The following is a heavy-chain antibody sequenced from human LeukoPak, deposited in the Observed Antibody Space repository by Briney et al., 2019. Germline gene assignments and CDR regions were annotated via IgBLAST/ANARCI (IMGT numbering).Heavy chain of an antibody. CDR1: GGSISNYY. J-gene: IGHJ2*01. Sequence: SETLSLTCTVSGGSISNYYWSWIRQPPGKGLQWIGYNYSSGITNYNPSLRSRVTISVDTSKNQFSLKLSSVTAADTAVYYCARRPTYYYDTSGYNADWYFDLWGRGTLVTVSS. CDR3: ARRPTYYYDTSGYNADWYFDL. D-gene: IGHD3-22*01. V-gene: IGHV4-4*09. CDR2: NYSSGIT.